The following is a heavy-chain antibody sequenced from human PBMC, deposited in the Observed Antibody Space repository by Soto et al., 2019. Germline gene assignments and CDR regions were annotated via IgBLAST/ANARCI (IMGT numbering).Heavy chain of an antibody. J-gene: IGHJ5*02. CDR1: GFTFSSYA. Sequence: GGSLRLSCSASGFTFSSYAMHWVRPAPGKGLEYVSAISSNGGSTYYADSVKGRFTISRDNSKNTLYLQMSSLRAEDTAVYYCVPLGAAAENNWFDPWGQGTLVTVSS. CDR3: VPLGAAAENNWFDP. V-gene: IGHV3-64D*08. D-gene: IGHD6-13*01. CDR2: ISSNGGST.